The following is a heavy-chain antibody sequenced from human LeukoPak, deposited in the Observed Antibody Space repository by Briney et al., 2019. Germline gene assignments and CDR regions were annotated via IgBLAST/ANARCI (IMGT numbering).Heavy chain of an antibody. CDR3: ARDSGYAEIDY. J-gene: IGHJ4*02. Sequence: GGSLRLSCAASGFTLSSFWMSWVRQTPGKGLEWVANIKQDGRERYYVDSVKGRFTISRDNARNSLYLQMNSLRAEDTAVYYCARDSGYAEIDYWGQGTLVTVSS. D-gene: IGHD5-12*01. CDR1: GFTLSSFW. V-gene: IGHV3-7*03. CDR2: IKQDGRER.